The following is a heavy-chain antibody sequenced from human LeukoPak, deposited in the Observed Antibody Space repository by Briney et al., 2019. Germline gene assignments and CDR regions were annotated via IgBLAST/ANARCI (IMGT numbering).Heavy chain of an antibody. V-gene: IGHV1-3*01. CDR3: ARMGRYSSGWYPIEGMDY. CDR1: GYTFTSYA. D-gene: IGHD6-19*01. CDR2: INAGNGNT. J-gene: IGHJ4*02. Sequence: ASVKVSCKASGYTFTSYAMHWVRQAPGQRLEWMGWINAGNGNTKYSQKFQGRVTITRDTSASTAYTELSSLRSEDTAVYYCARMGRYSSGWYPIEGMDYWGQGTLVTVSS.